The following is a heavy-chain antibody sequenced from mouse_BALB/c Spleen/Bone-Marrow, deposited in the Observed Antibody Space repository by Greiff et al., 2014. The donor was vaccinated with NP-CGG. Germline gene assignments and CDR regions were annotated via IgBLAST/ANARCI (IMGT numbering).Heavy chain of an antibody. CDR3: ARGSSYFDY. CDR2: ISDGGSYT. J-gene: IGHJ2*01. CDR1: GFTFSDYY. Sequence: EVHLVESGGGLVKPGGSLKLSCAASGFTFSDYYMYWVRQTPEKRLEWVATISDGGSYTYYPDSVKGRFTISRDNAKNNLYLQMSSLKSEYTAMYYCARGSSYFDYWGQGTTLTVSS. D-gene: IGHD1-1*01. V-gene: IGHV5-4*02.